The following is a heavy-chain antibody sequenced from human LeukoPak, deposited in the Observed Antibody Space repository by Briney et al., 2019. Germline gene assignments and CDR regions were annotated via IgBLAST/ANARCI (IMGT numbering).Heavy chain of an antibody. CDR1: GGSISSYY. V-gene: IGHV4-4*09. CDR2: IYTSGST. Sequence: PSETLSLTCTVSGGSISSYYWSWIRQPPGKGLEWIGYIYTSGSTNYNPSLKSGVTISVDTSKNQFSLKLSSVTAADTAVYYCARRDFDYYDSSGYYYGAFDIWGQGTMVTVSS. CDR3: ARRDFDYYDSSGYYYGAFDI. J-gene: IGHJ3*02. D-gene: IGHD3-22*01.